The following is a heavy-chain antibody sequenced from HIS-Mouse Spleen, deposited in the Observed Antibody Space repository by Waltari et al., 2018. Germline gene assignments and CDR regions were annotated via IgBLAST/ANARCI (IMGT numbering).Heavy chain of an antibody. V-gene: IGHV2-70*15. J-gene: IGHJ4*02. CDR1: GFSLSTSGMC. CDR2: IDWDDDK. D-gene: IGHD6-19*01. Sequence: QVTLRESGPALVKPTQTLTLTCTFSGFSLSTSGMCVSWLRQPPGKALEWLARIDWDDDKYYSTSLKTRLTISRDTSKNQVVLPMTNMDPLDTATYYCARIAEGYTSGWYAFDYWGQGTLVTVSS. CDR3: ARIAEGYTSGWYAFDY.